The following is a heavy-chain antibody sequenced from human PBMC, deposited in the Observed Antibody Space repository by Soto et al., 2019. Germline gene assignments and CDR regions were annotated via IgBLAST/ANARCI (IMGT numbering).Heavy chain of an antibody. J-gene: IGHJ4*02. CDR2: ITVGSSHI. V-gene: IGHV3-21*01. Sequence: PGGSLRLSCTGSGFPFSAYNINWVRQAPGKGLEWVSSITVGSSHIYQPNSMKGRFTISRDDAKNSVYLQIDSLRDEDTALYYCSRSPEVGVSGAYWGQGTLVTVSS. D-gene: IGHD1-26*01. CDR1: GFPFSAYN. CDR3: SRSPEVGVSGAY.